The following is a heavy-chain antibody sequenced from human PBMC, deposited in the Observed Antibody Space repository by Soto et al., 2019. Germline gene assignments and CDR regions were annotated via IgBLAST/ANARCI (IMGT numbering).Heavy chain of an antibody. CDR3: TRDTPGARWYFDY. V-gene: IGHV1-46*03. J-gene: IGHJ4*02. CDR1: GYTFTNYY. D-gene: IGHD6-13*01. CDR2: IDPSGGSP. Sequence: ASVKVSCKASGYTFTNYYIHWVRQAPRQGLEWMGIIDPSGGSPTNAQKFQGRVSMTRDTSVSTVYMQLSSLRSDDTAVYFCTRDTPGARWYFDYWGQGTLVTVSS.